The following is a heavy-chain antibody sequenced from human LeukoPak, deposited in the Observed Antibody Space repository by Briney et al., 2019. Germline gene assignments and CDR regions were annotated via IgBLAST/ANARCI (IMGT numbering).Heavy chain of an antibody. CDR1: GGSISSSGYY. J-gene: IGHJ4*02. D-gene: IGHD7-27*01. Sequence: SETLSLTCTVSGGSISSSGYYWGWIRQPPGKGLEWIGSIYYSGSTYYNSSLKSRVTISVDTSKNQFSLKLSSVTAADTAVYYCATNRTGDFDYWGQGTLVTVSS. CDR3: ATNRTGDFDY. CDR2: IYYSGST. V-gene: IGHV4-39*01.